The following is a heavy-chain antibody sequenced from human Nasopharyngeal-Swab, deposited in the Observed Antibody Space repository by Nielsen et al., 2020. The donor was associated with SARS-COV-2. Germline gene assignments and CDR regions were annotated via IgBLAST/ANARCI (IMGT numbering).Heavy chain of an antibody. D-gene: IGHD2-15*01. CDR1: GFTFSSYA. CDR2: ISYGGSNK. V-gene: IGHV3-30-3*01. J-gene: IGHJ5*02. Sequence: GESLKISCAASGFTFSSYAMHWVRQAPGKGLEWVAVISYGGSNKYYADSVKGRFTISRDNSKNTLYPQMNSLRAEDTAVYYCARERVAWIVVVVAGREFDPWGQGTLVTVSS. CDR3: ARERVAWIVVVVAGREFDP.